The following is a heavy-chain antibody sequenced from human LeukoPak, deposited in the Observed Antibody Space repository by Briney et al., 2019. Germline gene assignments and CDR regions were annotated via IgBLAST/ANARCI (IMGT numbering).Heavy chain of an antibody. J-gene: IGHJ4*02. V-gene: IGHV5-51*01. CDR1: GYNFTSSW. Sequence: GESLKIPCKGSGYNFTSSWIGWVRQMPGKGLEWMGIIYPGDSETRYSPSFQGQVTISADKSISTAYLQWSRLKASDTAMYYCARKSRADYWGQGTLVTVSS. CDR3: ARKSRADY. CDR2: IYPGDSET.